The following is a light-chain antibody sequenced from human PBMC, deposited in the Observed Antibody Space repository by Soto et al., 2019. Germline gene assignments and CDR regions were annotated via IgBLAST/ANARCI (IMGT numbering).Light chain of an antibody. Sequence: EIVLTQSPGTLSLSPGEGATLSCRASQSVSSTYLAWYQQKPGQAPRLLIYGASSRATGIPDRFSGSGSGTDFTLTISRLEPEDCAVYYCQHYGSSTWTFGQGTKVEIK. CDR1: QSVSSTY. J-gene: IGKJ1*01. CDR2: GAS. CDR3: QHYGSSTWT. V-gene: IGKV3-20*01.